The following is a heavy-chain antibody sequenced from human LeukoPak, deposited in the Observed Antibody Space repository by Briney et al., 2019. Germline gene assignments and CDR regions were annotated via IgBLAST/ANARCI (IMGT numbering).Heavy chain of an antibody. D-gene: IGHD2-2*01. CDR3: ARLPAYCSSTSCYYDY. J-gene: IGHJ4*02. Sequence: GGSLRLSCAASGFTFSSYSMNWVRQAPGKGLEWVSYISSASGSIYYADSVKGRFTISRDNAKNSLFLQMNSLRAEDTAVYYCARLPAYCSSTSCYYDYWGQGTLVTVSA. CDR1: GFTFSSYS. CDR2: ISSASGSI. V-gene: IGHV3-48*04.